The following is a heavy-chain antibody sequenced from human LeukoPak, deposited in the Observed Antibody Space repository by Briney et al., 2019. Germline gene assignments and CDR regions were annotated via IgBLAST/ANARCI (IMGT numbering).Heavy chain of an antibody. CDR3: AREWFGESHFDY. CDR2: IYYSGST. V-gene: IGHV4-39*01. CDR1: GGSISSGSYY. Sequence: PSETLSLTCTVSGGSISSGSYYWGWIRQPPGKGLEWIGSIYYSGSTYYNPSLKSRVTISVDTSKNQFSLKLSSVTAADTAVYYCAREWFGESHFDYWGQGTLVTVSS. J-gene: IGHJ4*02. D-gene: IGHD3-10*01.